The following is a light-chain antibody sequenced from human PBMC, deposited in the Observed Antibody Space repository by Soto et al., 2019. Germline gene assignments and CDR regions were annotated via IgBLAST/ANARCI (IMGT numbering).Light chain of an antibody. J-gene: IGKJ4*01. V-gene: IGKV3D-15*01. CDR3: QRYNNWPLT. CDR2: GAS. CDR1: QSVSNN. Sequence: EIVLTQSPGTLSLSPGERATLSCRASQSVSNNYLAWYQQKPGQAPRLLIYGASNRATGIPARFSGSGSEAEFALTISTLQSEDFAVYYCQRYNNWPLTFGGGTKVDIK.